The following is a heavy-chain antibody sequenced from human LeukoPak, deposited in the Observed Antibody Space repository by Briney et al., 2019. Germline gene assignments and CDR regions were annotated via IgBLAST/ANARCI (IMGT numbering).Heavy chain of an antibody. CDR2: ITAGGGST. D-gene: IGHD6-13*01. CDR1: GFTFGGYA. Sequence: VQPGGSLRLSCAASGFTFGGYAMSWVRLAPGEGLEWVSAITAGGGSTYYAESVKGRFTISRDNLKNMVFLQMSTLRAEDTAIYYCAKSHASIWNVYDYWGQGTLVTVSS. J-gene: IGHJ4*02. CDR3: AKSHASIWNVYDY. V-gene: IGHV3-23*01.